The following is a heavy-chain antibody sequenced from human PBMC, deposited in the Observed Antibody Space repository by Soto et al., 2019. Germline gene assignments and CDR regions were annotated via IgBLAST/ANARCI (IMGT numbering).Heavy chain of an antibody. V-gene: IGHV4-34*01. Sequence: SETLSLTCAVYGGSFSGYYWSWIRQPPGKGLEWIGEINHSGSTNYNPSLKSRVTISVDTSKNQFSLKLSSVTAADTAVYYCARPSSGWENWFDPWGQG. J-gene: IGHJ5*02. CDR1: GGSFSGYY. CDR3: ARPSSGWENWFDP. CDR2: INHSGST. D-gene: IGHD6-19*01.